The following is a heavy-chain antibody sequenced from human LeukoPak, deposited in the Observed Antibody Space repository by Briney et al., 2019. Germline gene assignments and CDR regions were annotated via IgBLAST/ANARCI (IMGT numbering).Heavy chain of an antibody. J-gene: IGHJ6*02. CDR1: GGSISRSHYY. CDR2: IYESGSA. Sequence: EPSETLSLTCAVSGGSISRSHYYWDWIRQPPGKGLEWIGNIYESGSAYYSPSFKSRVRITIDTSKNEFSLKLYSVTAADTAVYYCARRGFGGYDPNVGSCFYYNDVDVWGQGTTVSVSS. D-gene: IGHD5-12*01. CDR3: ARRGFGGYDPNVGSCFYYNDVDV. V-gene: IGHV4-39*01.